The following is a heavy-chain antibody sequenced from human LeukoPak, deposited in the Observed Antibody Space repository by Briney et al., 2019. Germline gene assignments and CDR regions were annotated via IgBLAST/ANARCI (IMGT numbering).Heavy chain of an antibody. CDR1: GFTFGDYA. V-gene: IGHV3-49*04. CDR2: IKTKAYGGTT. Sequence: PGGSLRLSCTASGFTFGDYAMSWVRQAPGEGLEWVGFIKTKAYGGTTEYAASAKGRFTISRDDSKSIAYLQMNSLKTEDTAVYYCTRLKGYYDSSGYWGQGTLVTVSS. D-gene: IGHD3-22*01. CDR3: TRLKGYYDSSGY. J-gene: IGHJ4*02.